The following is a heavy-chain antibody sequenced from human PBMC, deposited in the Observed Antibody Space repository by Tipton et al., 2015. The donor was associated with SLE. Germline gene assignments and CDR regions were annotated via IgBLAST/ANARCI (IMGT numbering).Heavy chain of an antibody. V-gene: IGHV3-33*08. J-gene: IGHJ4*02. D-gene: IGHD6-13*01. CDR3: ARDLNQDGGSSWYGGDY. CDR1: GFTFSSHG. CDR2: IWYDGSNK. Sequence: QLVQSGGGVVQPGRSLRLSCAASGFTFSSHGMHWVRQAPGKGLEWVAVIWYDGSNKYYADSVKGRFTISRDNSRNTLYLQMNSLRAEDTAVYYCARDLNQDGGSSWYGGDYWGQGTLVTVSS.